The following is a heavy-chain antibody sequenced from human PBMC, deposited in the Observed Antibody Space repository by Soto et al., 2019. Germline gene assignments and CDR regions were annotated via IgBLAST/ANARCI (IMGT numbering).Heavy chain of an antibody. CDR3: AKDASMVRAHYDC. CDR1: GFIFENHA. J-gene: IGHJ4*02. Sequence: EVQLVESGGGLVQPGGSLSLSCAASGFIFENHAMHWVRQAPGKGLEWVSGITYNGGTIGYADSVKGRFTISRDNAKNSLYLQMKSLRPEDTAFYYCAKDASMVRAHYDCWCQGTLVTVSS. D-gene: IGHD3-10*01. CDR2: ITYNGGTI. V-gene: IGHV3-9*01.